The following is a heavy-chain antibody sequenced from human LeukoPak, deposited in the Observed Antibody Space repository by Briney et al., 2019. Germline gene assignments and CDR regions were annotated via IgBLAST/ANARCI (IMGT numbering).Heavy chain of an antibody. CDR2: INHSGST. Sequence: GSLRLSCTASGFTINNNYMSWVRQPPGKGLEWIGEINHSGSTNYNPSLKSRVTISVDTSKNQFSLKLCSVTAADTAVYYCAAYCGGDCLENAKGSDAFDIWGQGTMVTVSS. J-gene: IGHJ3*02. V-gene: IGHV4-34*08. CDR3: AAYCGGDCLENAKGSDAFDI. CDR1: GFTINNNY. D-gene: IGHD2-21*02.